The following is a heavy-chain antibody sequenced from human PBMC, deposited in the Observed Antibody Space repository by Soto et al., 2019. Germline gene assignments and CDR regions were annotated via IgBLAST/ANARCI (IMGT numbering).Heavy chain of an antibody. D-gene: IGHD3-10*01. Sequence: QVQLQESGPGLVKPSGTLSLTCAVSSGSISSSNWWSWVRQPPGKGLEWIGEIYHSGSTNYNPSLKSRVTISVDKSKNQFSLKLSSVTAADTAVYYCARAYGSGSYSTGTYDYYYIDFWGKGTTVTVSS. CDR3: ARAYGSGSYSTGTYDYYYIDF. V-gene: IGHV4-4*02. J-gene: IGHJ6*03. CDR1: SGSISSSNW. CDR2: IYHSGST.